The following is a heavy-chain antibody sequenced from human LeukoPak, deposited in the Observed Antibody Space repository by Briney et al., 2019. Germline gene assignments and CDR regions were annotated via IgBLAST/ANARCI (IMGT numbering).Heavy chain of an antibody. Sequence: GGSLSLSCAPSGLTFSVYYMTWIRQAPGRGLEWISYINGSSSDTKYADCVKGRSTLSRDNAKNSLYLLINSMRAENTAVYYSARRVTTYCPVDSCHPNWFDPWGQGTLVTVSS. CDR3: ARRVTTYCPVDSCHPNWFDP. V-gene: IGHV3-11*03. D-gene: IGHD2-15*01. J-gene: IGHJ5*02. CDR2: INGSSSDT. CDR1: GLTFSVYY.